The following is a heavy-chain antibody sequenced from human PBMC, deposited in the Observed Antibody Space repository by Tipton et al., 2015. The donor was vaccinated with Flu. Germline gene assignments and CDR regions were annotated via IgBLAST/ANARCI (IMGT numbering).Heavy chain of an antibody. J-gene: IGHJ4*02. V-gene: IGHV5-51*01. D-gene: IGHD3-22*01. CDR3: ARQRDDSSGYYYGY. CDR2: IYPGDSDT. CDR1: GYTFTNYW. Sequence: QLVQSGAAVKKPGESLKISCKGSGYTFTNYWIGWVRQMPGKGLQWMGIIYPGDSDTRYSPPFQGQVTISADKSISTAYLQWSSLKASDTAIYYCARQRDDSSGYYYGYWGQGTLVTVSS.